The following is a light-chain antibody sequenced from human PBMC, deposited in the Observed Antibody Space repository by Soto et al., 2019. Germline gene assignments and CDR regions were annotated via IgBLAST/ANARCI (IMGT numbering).Light chain of an antibody. Sequence: QSALTQPPSVSGSPGQSVTISCTGTTSDVGSYNRVSWYQQPPGTAPKLIIFEVSNRPSGVPDRFSGSKSDNTASLTISGLQAEDEADYYCSSYTSSSTFVFGGGTKLTVL. V-gene: IGLV2-18*02. CDR2: EVS. CDR1: TSDVGSYNR. CDR3: SSYTSSSTFV. J-gene: IGLJ2*01.